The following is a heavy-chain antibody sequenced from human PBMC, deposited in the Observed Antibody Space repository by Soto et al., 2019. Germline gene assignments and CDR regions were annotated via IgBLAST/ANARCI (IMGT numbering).Heavy chain of an antibody. CDR2: INHSGST. V-gene: IGHV4-34*01. Sequence: SETLSLTCAVYGGSFSGYYWSWIRQPPGKGLEWIGEINHSGSTNYNPSLKSRVTISVDTSKNQFSLKLSSVTAADTAVYYCARGDGGIVGVPELFDIWGQGTMVTVSS. D-gene: IGHD1-26*01. CDR1: GGSFSGYY. J-gene: IGHJ3*02. CDR3: ARGDGGIVGVPELFDI.